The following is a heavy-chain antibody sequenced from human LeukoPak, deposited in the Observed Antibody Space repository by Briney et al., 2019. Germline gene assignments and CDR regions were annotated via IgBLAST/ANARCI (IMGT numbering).Heavy chain of an antibody. Sequence: SETLSLTCAVSGGSISSGGYSWSWIRQPPGKGLEWIGYIYHSGSTYYNPSLKSRVTISVDRSKNQFSLKLSSVTAADTAVYYCARVHGDYYFDYWGQGTLVSASS. V-gene: IGHV4-30-2*01. CDR3: ARVHGDYYFDY. J-gene: IGHJ4*02. D-gene: IGHD4-17*01. CDR1: GGSISSGGYS. CDR2: IYHSGST.